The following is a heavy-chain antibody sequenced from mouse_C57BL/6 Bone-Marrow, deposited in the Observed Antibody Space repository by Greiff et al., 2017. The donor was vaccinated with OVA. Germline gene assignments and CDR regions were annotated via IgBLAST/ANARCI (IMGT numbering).Heavy chain of an antibody. CDR1: GFTFSDFY. Sequence: EVKVVESGGGLVQSGRSLRLSCATSGFTFSDFYMEWVRQAPGTGLEWIAASRNKANDYTTEYSASVKGRFIVSRDTSQSILYLQMNALRAEDTAIYYCARDAGDYWGQGTTLTVSS. CDR3: ARDAGDY. J-gene: IGHJ2*01. V-gene: IGHV7-1*01. CDR2: SRNKANDYTT.